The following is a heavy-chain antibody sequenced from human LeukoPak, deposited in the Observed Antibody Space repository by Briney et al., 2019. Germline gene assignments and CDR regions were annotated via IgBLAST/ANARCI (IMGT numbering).Heavy chain of an antibody. CDR3: AKDPARIVGATSPHY. CDR2: ISGSGGST. V-gene: IGHV3-23*01. CDR1: GFTFSSYA. D-gene: IGHD1-26*01. J-gene: IGHJ4*02. Sequence: GRSLRLSCAASGFTFSSYAMSWVRQAPGKGLEWVSAISGSGGSTYYADSVKGRFTISRDNSKNTLYLQMNSLRAEDTAVYYCAKDPARIVGATSPHYWGQGTLVTVSS.